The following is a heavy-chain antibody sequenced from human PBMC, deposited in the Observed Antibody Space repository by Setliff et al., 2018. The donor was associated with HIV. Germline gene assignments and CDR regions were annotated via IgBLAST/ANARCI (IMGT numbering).Heavy chain of an antibody. J-gene: IGHJ5*02. V-gene: IGHV4-39*01. Sequence: SETLSLTCTVSGDSITSCHFYWGWFRQAPGKGLEWIGNILDGRVTFFNPSLGGRVTISVDASKNQVSLSLRSVTAADSAVYHCSSPHSGRGGAAYFDPWGQVILVTVSS. D-gene: IGHD6-19*01. CDR1: GDSITSCHFY. CDR2: ILDGRVT. CDR3: SSPHSGRGGAAYFDP.